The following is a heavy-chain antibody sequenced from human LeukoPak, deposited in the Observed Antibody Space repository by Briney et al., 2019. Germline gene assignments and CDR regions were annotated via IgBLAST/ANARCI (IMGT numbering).Heavy chain of an antibody. J-gene: IGHJ4*02. CDR2: IYNSGYI. V-gene: IGHV4-38-2*02. Sequence: PSETLSLTCTVSGYSISSGYYWAWIRRPPGKGLEWIGSIYNSGYIYHNPSLKSRVSMSVDTSRNQFSLKLSSVTAADTAVYYCAREQLHCSGGSCYFYFWDYWGQGTLVTVSS. CDR1: GYSISSGYY. D-gene: IGHD2-15*01. CDR3: AREQLHCSGGSCYFYFWDY.